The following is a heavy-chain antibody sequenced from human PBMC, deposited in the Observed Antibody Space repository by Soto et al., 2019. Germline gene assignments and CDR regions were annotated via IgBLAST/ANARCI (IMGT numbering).Heavy chain of an antibody. Sequence: QVQLVESGGGVVQPGRSLRLSCAASGFTFSSYGMHWVRQAPGKGLEWVAVISYDGSNKYYADSVKGRFTISRDNSKNTLYLQMNSLRAEDTAVYYCAKSADDDYYGMDVWGQGTTVTVSS. CDR1: GFTFSSYG. V-gene: IGHV3-30*18. D-gene: IGHD6-13*01. CDR2: ISYDGSNK. J-gene: IGHJ6*02. CDR3: AKSADDDYYGMDV.